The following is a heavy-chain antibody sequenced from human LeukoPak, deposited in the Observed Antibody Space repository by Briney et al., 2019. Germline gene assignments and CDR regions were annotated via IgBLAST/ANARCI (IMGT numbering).Heavy chain of an antibody. J-gene: IGHJ4*02. CDR2: MNPNDGVT. CDR3: AREVTLRF. Sequence: GAPVKVSCKASGYTFTDHYMHWVRQAPGQGLEWMGWMNPNDGVTHYAQKFHDRVTMTRDTSITTAYMELNRLTSDDTAVYYCAREVTLRFWGQGTLLTVSS. V-gene: IGHV1-2*02. CDR1: GYTFTDHY. D-gene: IGHD2-21*02.